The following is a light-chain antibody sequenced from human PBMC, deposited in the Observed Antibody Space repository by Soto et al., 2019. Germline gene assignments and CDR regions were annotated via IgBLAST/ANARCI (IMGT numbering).Light chain of an antibody. Sequence: QSALTQPASVSGSPGQSITICCTGTSSDVGGYNYVSWYQQHPGKAPKLMIYEVSNRPSGVSNRFSGSKSGNTASLTISGLQAEDEADYYCSSYTSSSTLYVVFGGGTKLTVL. J-gene: IGLJ2*01. CDR2: EVS. CDR3: SSYTSSSTLYVV. CDR1: SSDVGGYNY. V-gene: IGLV2-14*01.